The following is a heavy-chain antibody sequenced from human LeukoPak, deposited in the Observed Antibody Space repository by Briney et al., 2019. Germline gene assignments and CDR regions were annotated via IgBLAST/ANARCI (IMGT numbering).Heavy chain of an antibody. CDR1: GGSFSGYY. D-gene: IGHD3-22*01. V-gene: IGHV4-34*01. CDR2: INHSGST. Sequence: SETLSLTCAVYGGSFSGYYWSWIRQPPGKGLEWIGEINHSGSTNYDPSLKSRVTISVDTSKTLFSLKLSSVTAADTAVYCCARDLIDDSSGYYYVHAFDIWGQGTMVTVSS. J-gene: IGHJ3*02. CDR3: ARDLIDDSSGYYYVHAFDI.